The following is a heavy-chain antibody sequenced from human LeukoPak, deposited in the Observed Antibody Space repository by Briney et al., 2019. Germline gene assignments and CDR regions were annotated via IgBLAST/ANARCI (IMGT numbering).Heavy chain of an antibody. Sequence: SETLSLTCTVSGASISSSTFYWVWIRQPPGKGLEWIGSIYYSGSTYYNPSLKSRVTISVDTSKNQFSLKLSSVTAADTAVYYCAVAGVRYYDSSGLYAFDFWGQGTMVTVSS. CDR1: GASISSSTFY. D-gene: IGHD3-22*01. CDR2: IYYSGST. J-gene: IGHJ3*01. V-gene: IGHV4-39*01. CDR3: AVAGVRYYDSSGLYAFDF.